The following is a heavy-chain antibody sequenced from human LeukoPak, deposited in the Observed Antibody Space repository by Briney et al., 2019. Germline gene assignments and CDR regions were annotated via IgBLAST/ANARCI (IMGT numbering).Heavy chain of an antibody. V-gene: IGHV1-18*01. J-gene: IGHJ5*02. D-gene: IGHD2-15*01. CDR1: GYTFTTYG. Sequence: ASVKVSCKASGYTFTTYGISWVRQAPGQGLEWMGWISTYNGNTNYAQELQGRVTMTTDTSTSTAYMELRSLRSDDTAVYYCARDRIVVVVAATPGWFDPWGQGTLVTVSS. CDR2: ISTYNGNT. CDR3: ARDRIVVVVAATPGWFDP.